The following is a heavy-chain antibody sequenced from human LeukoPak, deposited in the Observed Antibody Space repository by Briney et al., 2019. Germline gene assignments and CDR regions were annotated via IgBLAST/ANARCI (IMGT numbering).Heavy chain of an antibody. D-gene: IGHD6-19*01. Sequence: PSETLSLTCTVSGGSISSSSYYWGWIRQPPGKGLEWIGSIYHSGSTYYNPSLKSRVTISVDTSKNQFSLKLSSVTAADTAVYYCARGGGYSPGWYGRYWGQGTLVTVSS. CDR1: GGSISSSSYY. CDR2: IYHSGST. CDR3: ARGGGYSPGWYGRY. J-gene: IGHJ4*02. V-gene: IGHV4-39*07.